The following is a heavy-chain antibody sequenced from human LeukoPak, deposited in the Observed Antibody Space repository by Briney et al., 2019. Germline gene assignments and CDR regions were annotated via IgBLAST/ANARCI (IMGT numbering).Heavy chain of an antibody. D-gene: IGHD2-15*01. J-gene: IGHJ5*02. CDR2: IYYSGST. Sequence: SETLSLTRTVSGGSISSYYWSWIRQPPGKGLEWIGSIYYSGSTYYNPSLKSRVTISVDTSKNQFSLKLSSVTAADTAVYYCAGIPVDIVVVVAASTVWFDPWGQGTLVTVSS. V-gene: IGHV4-59*05. CDR1: GGSISSYY. CDR3: AGIPVDIVVVVAASTVWFDP.